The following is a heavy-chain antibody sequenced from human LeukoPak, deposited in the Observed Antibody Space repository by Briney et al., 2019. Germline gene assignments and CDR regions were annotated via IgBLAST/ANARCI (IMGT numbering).Heavy chain of an antibody. J-gene: IGHJ4*02. V-gene: IGHV1-69*13. D-gene: IGHD6-19*01. CDR3: AMAGYSSGWYDYSFDY. CDR1: GGTFSSYA. CDR2: IIPIFGTA. Sequence: SVKVSCKASGGTFSSYAISWVRQASGQGLEWMGGIIPIFGTANCAQKFQGRVTITADESTSTAYMELSSLRSEDTAVYYCAMAGYSSGWYDYSFDYWGQGTLVTVSS.